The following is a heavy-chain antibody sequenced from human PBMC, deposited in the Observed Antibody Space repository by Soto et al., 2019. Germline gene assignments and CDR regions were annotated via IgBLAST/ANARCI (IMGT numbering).Heavy chain of an antibody. J-gene: IGHJ5*02. CDR1: GYTFTSYA. V-gene: IGHV1-18*01. CDR2: ISAYNGNT. Sequence: SVKASCKASGYTFTSYAISWVRQAPGQGLEWMGWISAYNGNTNYAQKLQGRVTMTTDTSTSTAYMELRSLRSDDTAVYYCAREPLEEVWFDPWGQGTLVTVSS. D-gene: IGHD1-1*01. CDR3: AREPLEEVWFDP.